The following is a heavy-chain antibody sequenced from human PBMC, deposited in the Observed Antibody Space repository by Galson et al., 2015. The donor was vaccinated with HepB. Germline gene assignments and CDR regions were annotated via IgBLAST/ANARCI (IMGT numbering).Heavy chain of an antibody. D-gene: IGHD3-10*01. CDR2: IKSKTDGGTT. V-gene: IGHV3-15*01. J-gene: IGHJ4*02. CDR1: GFTFSNAW. Sequence: PLRLSCAASGFTFSNAWMSWVRQAPGKGLEWVGRIKSKTDGGTTDYAAPVKGRFTISRDDSKNTLYLQMNSLKTEDTAVYYCTTNGLLWFGEFHDYWGQGTLVTVSS. CDR3: TTNGLLWFGEFHDY.